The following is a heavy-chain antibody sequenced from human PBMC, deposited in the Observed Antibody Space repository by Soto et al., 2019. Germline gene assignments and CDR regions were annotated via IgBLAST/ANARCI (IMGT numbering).Heavy chain of an antibody. CDR3: AKDRNYWAPGGYYYYGMDV. V-gene: IGHV3-23*01. Sequence: LRLSCAASGVTFSSYAMSWVRQAPGKGLEWVSAISGSGGSTYYADSVKGRFTISRDNSKNTLYLQMNSLRAEDTAVYYCAKDRNYWAPGGYYYYGMDVWGQGTTVTVSS. CDR2: ISGSGGST. CDR1: GVTFSSYA. D-gene: IGHD1-7*01. J-gene: IGHJ6*02.